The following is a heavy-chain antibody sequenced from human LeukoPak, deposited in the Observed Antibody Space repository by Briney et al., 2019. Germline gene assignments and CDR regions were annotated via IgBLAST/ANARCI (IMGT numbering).Heavy chain of an antibody. CDR3: ARVSSGWTMSGYYYGMDV. J-gene: IGHJ6*02. V-gene: IGHV4-4*07. CDR1: GGSISSYY. D-gene: IGHD6-19*01. CDR2: IYTSGST. Sequence: PSETLSLTCTVSGGSISSYYWSWIRQPAGKGLEWIGRIYTSGSTNYNPSLKSRVTMSVDTTKNQFSLKLSSVTAADTAVYYCARVSSGWTMSGYYYGMDVWGQGTTVTVSS.